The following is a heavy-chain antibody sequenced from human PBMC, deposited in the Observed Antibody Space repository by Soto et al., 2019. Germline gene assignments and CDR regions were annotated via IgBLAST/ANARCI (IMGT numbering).Heavy chain of an antibody. CDR2: IYYSGST. CDR1: GGSISSSSYY. CDR3: ARHGGYYDYVWGSYRLFYFDY. J-gene: IGHJ4*02. D-gene: IGHD3-16*02. V-gene: IGHV4-39*01. Sequence: NPSETLSLTCTVSGGSISSSSYYWGWIRQPPGKGLEWIGSIYYSGSTYYNPSLKSRVTISVDTSKNQFSLKLSSVTAADTAVYYCARHGGYYDYVWGSYRLFYFDYWGQGTLVTVSS.